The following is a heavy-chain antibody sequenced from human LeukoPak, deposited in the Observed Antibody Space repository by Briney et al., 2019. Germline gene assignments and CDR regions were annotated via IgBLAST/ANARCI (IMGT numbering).Heavy chain of an antibody. CDR1: GFAFSGYS. J-gene: IGHJ4*02. V-gene: IGHV3-23*01. Sequence: PGGSLRLSCAGSGFAFSGYSINWVRQAPQKGLEWGSVIWPSGDKTFYADSVRGRFTVSRDNSRNTVYLQMDSLRVEDSAIYYCAKDVRPDPGYDIDSCGQGTLVTVSS. CDR2: IWPSGDKT. CDR3: AKDVRPDPGYDIDS. D-gene: IGHD5-12*01.